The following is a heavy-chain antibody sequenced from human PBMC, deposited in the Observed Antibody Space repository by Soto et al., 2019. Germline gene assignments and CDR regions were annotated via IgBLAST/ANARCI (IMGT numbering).Heavy chain of an antibody. J-gene: IGHJ6*02. V-gene: IGHV3-23*01. CDR2: ISGRGTTT. D-gene: IGHD3-3*01. Sequence: GGSLSLSCTASGFTFSNYAMNWVRQAPWKWLECVSLISGRGTTTHYADSVRGRFTISRDNSKNTLYLQMNSLRADDTAVYYCAKPIFGSPTFYGMDVWGQGTTVTVSS. CDR1: GFTFSNYA. CDR3: AKPIFGSPTFYGMDV.